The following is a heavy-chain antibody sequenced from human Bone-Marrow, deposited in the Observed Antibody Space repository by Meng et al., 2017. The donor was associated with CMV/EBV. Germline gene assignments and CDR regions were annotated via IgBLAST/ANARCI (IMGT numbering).Heavy chain of an antibody. Sequence: SLKISCTVSPFTFHKYAIQWVQQARGKGLEWVSGFSLVSDKIDYADSVKGRFNVSRDNAKKALYLQMNSLATDDAALYYCAKDIFGEVREGNVDFWGQGTLVTVSS. J-gene: IGHJ4*02. CDR2: FSLVSDKI. CDR1: PFTFHKYA. D-gene: IGHD3-10*01. CDR3: AKDIFGEVREGNVDF. V-gene: IGHV3-9*01.